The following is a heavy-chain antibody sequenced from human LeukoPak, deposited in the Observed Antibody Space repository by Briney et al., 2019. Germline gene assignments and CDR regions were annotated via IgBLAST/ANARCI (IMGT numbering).Heavy chain of an antibody. J-gene: IGHJ4*02. V-gene: IGHV4-59*08. CDR1: GGSISSYY. Sequence: PSETLSLTCTVSGGSISSYYWSWIRQPPGKGLEWIGYIYYSGSTNYSPSLKSRVTISVDTSKNQFSLKLSSVTAADTAVYYCARYHGSTYYFDYWGQGTLVTVSS. CDR2: IYYSGST. CDR3: ARYHGSTYYFDY.